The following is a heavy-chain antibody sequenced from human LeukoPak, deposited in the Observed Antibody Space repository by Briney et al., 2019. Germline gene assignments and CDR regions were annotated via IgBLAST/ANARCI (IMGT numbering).Heavy chain of an antibody. J-gene: IGHJ3*02. CDR3: ARESAGRFYYDSSGPSAFDI. Sequence: ASVKVSCKVSGYTLTELSMHWVRQAPGEGLEWMGGFDPEDGETIYAQKFQGRVTMTEDTSTDTAYMELSSLRSEDTAVYYCARESAGRFYYDSSGPSAFDIWGQGTMVTVSS. CDR2: FDPEDGET. V-gene: IGHV1-24*01. CDR1: GYTLTELS. D-gene: IGHD3-22*01.